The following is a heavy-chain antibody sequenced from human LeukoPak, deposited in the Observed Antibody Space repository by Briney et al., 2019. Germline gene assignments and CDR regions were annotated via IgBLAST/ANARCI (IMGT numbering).Heavy chain of an antibody. CDR1: GYSFTSYW. V-gene: IGHV5-51*01. Sequence: GESLKISCKGSGYSFTSYWIGWVRHMPGKGLEWMGIIYPGDSDTRYSPSFQGQVTISADKSISTAYLQWSSLKASDTAMYYCARLTDGYNSDYYYMDVWGKGTTVTVSS. CDR2: IYPGDSDT. J-gene: IGHJ6*03. CDR3: ARLTDGYNSDYYYMDV. D-gene: IGHD5-24*01.